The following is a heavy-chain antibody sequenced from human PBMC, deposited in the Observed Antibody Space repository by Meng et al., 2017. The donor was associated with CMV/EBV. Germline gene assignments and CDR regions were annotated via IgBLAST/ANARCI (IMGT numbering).Heavy chain of an antibody. CDR1: GDSVPSNSAA. V-gene: IGHV6-1*01. CDR2: TYYRSKWYN. Sequence: SQIPSLTRAISGDSVPSNSAAWNWIRQSPSRGLEWLGRTYYRSKWYNDYAVSVKSRITINPDTSKNQFSLQLNSVTPEDTAVYYCAREDSSGWYEGPFDYWGQGTLVTVSS. J-gene: IGHJ4*02. D-gene: IGHD6-19*01. CDR3: AREDSSGWYEGPFDY.